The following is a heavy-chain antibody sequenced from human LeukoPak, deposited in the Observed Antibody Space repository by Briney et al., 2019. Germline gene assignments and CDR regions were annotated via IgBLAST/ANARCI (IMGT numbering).Heavy chain of an antibody. CDR1: GGSISSYY. CDR3: ARASGSGWYPDV. V-gene: IGHV4-59*01. CDR2: IYYSGST. Sequence: SETLSLTCTVSGGSISSYYWSWIRQPPGKGLEWIGYIYYSGSTNYNPSFKSRVTISVDTSKNQFSLKLSSVTAADTAVYYCARASGSGWYPDVWGKGTTVTVSS. J-gene: IGHJ6*04. D-gene: IGHD6-19*01.